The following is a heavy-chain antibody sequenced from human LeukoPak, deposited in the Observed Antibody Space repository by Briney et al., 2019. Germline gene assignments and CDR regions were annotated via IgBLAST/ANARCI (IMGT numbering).Heavy chain of an antibody. Sequence: ASVKVSCKASGYTFTGYYMHWVRQAPGQGLEWMGWINPNSGGTNYAQKFQGRVTMTRDTSISTAYMELSRLRSDDTAVYYCARAVPYDSSPRSGYWGQGTLVTVSS. CDR2: INPNSGGT. J-gene: IGHJ4*02. V-gene: IGHV1-2*02. D-gene: IGHD3-22*01. CDR1: GYTFTGYY. CDR3: ARAVPYDSSPRSGY.